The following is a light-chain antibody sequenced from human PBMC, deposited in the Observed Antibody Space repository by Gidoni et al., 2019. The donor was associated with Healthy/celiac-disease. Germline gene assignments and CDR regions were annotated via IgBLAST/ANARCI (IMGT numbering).Light chain of an antibody. Sequence: DIQMTQPPSSHSASLGDRVTITCRASQSISSYLNWYQQKPGKAHKLLIYAASSLQSGVPSRFSGSGSGKDFTLTISSLQPEDFATYYCQQSYSRALTFGGGTKVEIK. V-gene: IGKV1-39*01. J-gene: IGKJ4*01. CDR3: QQSYSRALT. CDR2: AAS. CDR1: QSISSY.